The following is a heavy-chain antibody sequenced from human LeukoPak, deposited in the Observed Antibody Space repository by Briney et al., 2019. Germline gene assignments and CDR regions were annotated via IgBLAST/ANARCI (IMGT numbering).Heavy chain of an antibody. CDR3: ARAIRGSAVDTGDR. CDR2: IKNDGSEE. CDR1: GFTFSIYW. Sequence: GGSLRLSCAASGFTFSIYWMRWVRQAPGKGLEGVANIKNDGSEEYYVDSVKGRFTISRDNAKNSLFLQMNSLTVEDTAVYYCARAIRGSAVDTGDRWGQGTLVTVSS. D-gene: IGHD3-10*01. V-gene: IGHV3-7*01. J-gene: IGHJ4*02.